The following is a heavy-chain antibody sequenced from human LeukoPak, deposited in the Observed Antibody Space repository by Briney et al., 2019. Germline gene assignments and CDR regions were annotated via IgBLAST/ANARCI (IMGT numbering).Heavy chain of an antibody. CDR1: GGSISSYY. V-gene: IGHV4-59*01. D-gene: IGHD5-24*01. Sequence: SETLSLTCTVSGGSISSYYWSWIRQPAGKGLGWIGYISYSGSTDYNPSLKSRVTMSVDTSKNQFSLKLKSVTPADTAIYYCTRDRRDGYNYVDVWGQGTLVTVSS. CDR3: TRDRRDGYNYVDV. J-gene: IGHJ4*02. CDR2: ISYSGST.